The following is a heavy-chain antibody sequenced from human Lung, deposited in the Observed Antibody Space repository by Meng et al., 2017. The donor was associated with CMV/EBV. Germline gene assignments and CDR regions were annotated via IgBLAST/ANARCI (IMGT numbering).Heavy chain of an antibody. V-gene: IGHV4-34*01. D-gene: IGHD2/OR15-2a*01. J-gene: IGHJ4*02. Sequence: SQTLSPTSLLYGASSGVYSWSWIRQLQGKGLGWFGKNNHIGSTNYNPTLKSRVTISVDTSKNQFSLNLRSVTAAETAVYFCARGRVLEDFSTISSFDYWGQGTLVTVSS. CDR3: ARGRVLEDFSTISSFDY. CDR2: NNHIGST. CDR1: GASSGVYS.